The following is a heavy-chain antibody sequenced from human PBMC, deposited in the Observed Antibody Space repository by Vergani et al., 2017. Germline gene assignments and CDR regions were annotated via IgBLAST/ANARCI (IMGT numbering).Heavy chain of an antibody. V-gene: IGHV3-9*01. D-gene: IGHD3-22*01. Sequence: EVQLVESGGGLVKPGGSLRLSCEASGITFWKFGMHWVRQGPGKGLEWVSGISWNSGAVDYADSVRGRFTISRDNAKNSLFLEMNSLRAEDTAVYYCARKHISNYYDSSGYYYMGYYYGMDVWGQGP. CDR1: GITFWKFG. J-gene: IGHJ6*02. CDR3: ARKHISNYYDSSGYYYMGYYYGMDV. CDR2: ISWNSGAV.